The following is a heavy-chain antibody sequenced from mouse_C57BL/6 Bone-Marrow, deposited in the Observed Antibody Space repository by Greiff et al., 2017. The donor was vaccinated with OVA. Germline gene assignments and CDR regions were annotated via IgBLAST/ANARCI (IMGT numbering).Heavy chain of an antibody. V-gene: IGHV1-52*01. CDR3: GREGITPWFAY. J-gene: IGHJ3*01. D-gene: IGHD2-4*01. Sequence: QVQLQQPGAELVRPGSSVKLSCKASGYTFTSYWMHWVKQRPIQGLEWIGNIDPSDSETHYNQKFKDKATLTVDKSSSTAYMQLSSLTSEDSAVYYLGREGITPWFAYWGQGTLVTVSA. CDR2: IDPSDSET. CDR1: GYTFTSYW.